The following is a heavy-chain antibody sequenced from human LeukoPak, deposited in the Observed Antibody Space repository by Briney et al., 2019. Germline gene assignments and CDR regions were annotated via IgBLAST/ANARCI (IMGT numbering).Heavy chain of an antibody. J-gene: IGHJ4*02. CDR2: IYYSGST. D-gene: IGHD6-19*01. Sequence: ETLSLTCTVSGGSISSSSYYWGWIRQPPGKGLEWIGSIYYSGSTYDNPSLKSRVNISVDTSKNQFSLKLSSVTAADTAVYYCARHERRQWLVQGWGQGTLVTVSS. CDR1: GGSISSSSYY. CDR3: ARHERRQWLVQG. V-gene: IGHV4-39*01.